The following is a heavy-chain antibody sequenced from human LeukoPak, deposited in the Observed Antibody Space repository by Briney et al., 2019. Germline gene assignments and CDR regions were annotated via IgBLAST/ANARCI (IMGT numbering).Heavy chain of an antibody. D-gene: IGHD6-13*01. J-gene: IGHJ6*02. CDR3: ASSLRGDSDNYYYYGMDV. Sequence: ASVKVSCKASGYTFTSYAMHWVRQAPGQRLEWMGWINAGNGNTKYSQKFQGRVTITRDTSASTAYMELSSLRSEDTAVYYCASSLRGDSDNYYYYGMDVWGQGTTVTVSS. CDR2: INAGNGNT. CDR1: GYTFTSYA. V-gene: IGHV1-3*01.